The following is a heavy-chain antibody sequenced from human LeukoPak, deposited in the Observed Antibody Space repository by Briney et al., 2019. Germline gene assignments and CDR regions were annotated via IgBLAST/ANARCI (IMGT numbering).Heavy chain of an antibody. CDR1: GGSFRGYY. J-gene: IGHJ6*04. Sequence: SETLSLTCAVYGGSFRGYYWSWIRQPPGKGLEWIGEINHSGSTNYNPSLKSRVTISVDTSKNQFSLKLSSVTAADTAVYYCANIGYCSGGSCYRYGMDVWGKGTTVTVSS. D-gene: IGHD2-15*01. V-gene: IGHV4-34*01. CDR2: INHSGST. CDR3: ANIGYCSGGSCYRYGMDV.